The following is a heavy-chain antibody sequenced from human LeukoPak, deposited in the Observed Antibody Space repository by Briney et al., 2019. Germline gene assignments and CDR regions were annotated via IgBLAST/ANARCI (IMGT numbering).Heavy chain of an antibody. V-gene: IGHV1-18*01. CDR1: GYTFTSYG. Sequence: GASVKLSCKASGYTFTSYGISWVRQAPGQGLEWMGWISAYNGNTNYAQKLQGRVTMTTDTSTSTAYMELRSLRSDDTAVYYCILSIAAAGTNWGQGTLVTVSS. CDR3: ILSIAAAGTN. D-gene: IGHD6-13*01. CDR2: ISAYNGNT. J-gene: IGHJ1*01.